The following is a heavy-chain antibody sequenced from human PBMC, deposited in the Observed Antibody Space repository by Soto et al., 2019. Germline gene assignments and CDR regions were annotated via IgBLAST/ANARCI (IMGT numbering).Heavy chain of an antibody. V-gene: IGHV3-30*03. D-gene: IGHD2-2*01. CDR2: ISYDANNA. Sequence: QVQLVESGGGVVQPWTSLRLSCVASAFTFSSYGMHWVRQSPGRGLEWLALISYDANNAFYADSMKGRFTISRDNSRNTLFLQVNSLRTEDTGVYYCARDRSVVLIPTSSMDVWGLGTTLTVSS. CDR1: AFTFSSYG. CDR3: ARDRSVVLIPTSSMDV. J-gene: IGHJ6*02.